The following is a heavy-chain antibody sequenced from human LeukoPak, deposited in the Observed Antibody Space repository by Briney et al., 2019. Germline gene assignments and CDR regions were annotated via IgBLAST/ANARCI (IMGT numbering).Heavy chain of an antibody. J-gene: IGHJ4*02. D-gene: IGHD2-21*02. CDR1: GITFSNVV. Sequence: GSLRLSCAASGITFSNVVMSWVRQAPGKGLEWIGRIKAKIDGGTTAYAAPVNGRFTISRDDSQNMLFLHMNSLETEDAALYYCTASMSRGVTAARNWGQGTLVTVSS. CDR2: IKAKIDGGTT. CDR3: TASMSRGVTAARN. V-gene: IGHV3-15*01.